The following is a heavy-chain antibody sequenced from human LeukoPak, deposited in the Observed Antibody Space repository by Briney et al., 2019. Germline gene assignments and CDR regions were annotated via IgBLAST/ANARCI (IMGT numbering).Heavy chain of an antibody. J-gene: IGHJ4*02. CDR1: GGTFSSYA. Sequence: ASVKVSCKASGGTFSSYAISWVRQAPGQGLEWMGRIIPIFGTANYAQKFQGRVTITTDESTSTAYMELSSLRSEDTAVYYCAREGTAMVSFDYWDQGTLVTVSS. CDR3: AREGTAMVSFDY. CDR2: IIPIFGTA. D-gene: IGHD5-18*01. V-gene: IGHV1-69*05.